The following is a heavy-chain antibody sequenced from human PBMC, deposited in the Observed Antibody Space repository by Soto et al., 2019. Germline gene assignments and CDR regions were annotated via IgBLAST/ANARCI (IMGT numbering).Heavy chain of an antibody. D-gene: IGHD3-16*01. J-gene: IGHJ6*02. CDR2: INPKSGGT. V-gene: IGHV1-2*02. CDR1: GYTLTVYY. CDR3: ARDRGAGYYGMDV. Sequence: ASVKVCCKASGYTLTVYYMHWVRQAPGQGPEWMGWINPKSGGTNYAQKFQGRVTMTRDTSISTAYLELTSLRSDDTAVYYCARDRGAGYYGMDVWGQGTTVTVSS.